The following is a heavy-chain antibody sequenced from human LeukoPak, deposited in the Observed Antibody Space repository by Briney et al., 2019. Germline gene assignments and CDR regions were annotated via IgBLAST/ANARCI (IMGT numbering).Heavy chain of an antibody. D-gene: IGHD1-1*01. Sequence: SVKVSCKASGGTFSSYAISWVRQAPGQGLELMGGIIPIFGTANYAQKFQGRVTITADKSTSKAYMELSSLRSEDTAVYYCARGTRPYYYYGMDVWGKGTTVTVSS. V-gene: IGHV1-69*06. CDR2: IIPIFGTA. CDR3: ARGTRPYYYYGMDV. J-gene: IGHJ6*04. CDR1: GGTFSSYA.